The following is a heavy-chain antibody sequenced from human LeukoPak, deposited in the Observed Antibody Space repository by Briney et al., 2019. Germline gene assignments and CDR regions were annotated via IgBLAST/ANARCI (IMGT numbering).Heavy chain of an antibody. J-gene: IGHJ4*02. Sequence: SETLSLTCAVYGGSFSGYYWSWIRQPPGKGLEWIGEINHSGSTNYNPSLKSRVTISVDTSKNQFSLKLSSVTAADTAVYYCARGYSSSWYVMGYWGQGTLVTVSS. V-gene: IGHV4-34*01. D-gene: IGHD6-13*01. CDR1: GGSFSGYY. CDR3: ARGYSSSWYVMGY. CDR2: INHSGST.